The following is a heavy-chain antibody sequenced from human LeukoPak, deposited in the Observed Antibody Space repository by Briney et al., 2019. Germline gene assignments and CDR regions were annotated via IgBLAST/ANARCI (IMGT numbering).Heavy chain of an antibody. Sequence: GGSLRLSCAVSGFTFRGFWMSWSRQAPGKGLEWVASINSDGSEGYYADVVKGRFTISRDNAKNSLYLQINSLRAEDTAVYYCARSSYSSSSSVWGQGTMVTVSS. CDR2: INSDGSEG. D-gene: IGHD6-6*01. J-gene: IGHJ3*01. CDR1: GFTFRGFW. CDR3: ARSSYSSSSSV. V-gene: IGHV3-7*03.